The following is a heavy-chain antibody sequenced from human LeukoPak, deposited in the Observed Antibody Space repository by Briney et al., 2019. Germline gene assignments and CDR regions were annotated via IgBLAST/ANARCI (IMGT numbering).Heavy chain of an antibody. CDR2: IKAKTDGGTI. CDR1: GFAFNYAW. CDR3: TTGPLRSALDDY. Sequence: GGSLRLSCAASGFAFNYAWMNWARQAPGKGLEWVGRIKAKTDGGTIDYAVPVKGRFSISRDDSKNTLYLQMNSLKTEDTAVYYCTTGPLRSALDDYWGQGTLVTVSS. J-gene: IGHJ4*02. V-gene: IGHV3-15*01. D-gene: IGHD5-18*01.